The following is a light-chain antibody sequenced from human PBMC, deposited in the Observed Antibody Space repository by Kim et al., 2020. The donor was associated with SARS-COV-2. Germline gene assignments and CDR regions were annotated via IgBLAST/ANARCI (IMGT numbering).Light chain of an antibody. CDR3: QQFIDYPIT. CDR1: QDVSSH. V-gene: IGKV1-9*01. Sequence: IQLTQSPSSLSASVGDRVTITCRASQDVSSHLAWYQQMPGRAPKLLIYAASTLQSGVSSRFSGSGSGTDFTLTISSLQPEDFANYYCQQFIDYPITFGGGTKVDIK. J-gene: IGKJ4*01. CDR2: AAS.